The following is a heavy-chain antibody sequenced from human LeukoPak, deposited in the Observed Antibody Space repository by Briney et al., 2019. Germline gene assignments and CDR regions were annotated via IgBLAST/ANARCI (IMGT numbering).Heavy chain of an antibody. J-gene: IGHJ4*02. Sequence: ASVKVSCKASGYTFTSYAMNWVRQAPGQGLEWMGWINPNSGGTNYAQKFQGWVTMTRDTSISTAYMELSRLRSDDTAVYYCARDIPNSSGWLLFDYWGQGTLVTVSS. CDR3: ARDIPNSSGWLLFDY. V-gene: IGHV1-2*04. CDR1: GYTFTSYA. CDR2: INPNSGGT. D-gene: IGHD6-19*01.